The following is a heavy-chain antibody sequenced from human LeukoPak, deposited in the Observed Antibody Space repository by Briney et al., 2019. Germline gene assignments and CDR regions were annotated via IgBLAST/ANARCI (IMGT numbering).Heavy chain of an antibody. CDR1: GRSISSYY. J-gene: IGHJ4*02. Sequence: SQTLSLTCPVSGRSISSYYWSWIRQPPGKVLEWVGYIYYSGSTNYNPSLKSRVTISVDTSKNQFSMKLSSVTAADTAVYYCARDSSSWYGGWDYWGQGTLVTVSS. V-gene: IGHV4-59*01. CDR3: ARDSSSWYGGWDY. CDR2: IYYSGST. D-gene: IGHD6-13*01.